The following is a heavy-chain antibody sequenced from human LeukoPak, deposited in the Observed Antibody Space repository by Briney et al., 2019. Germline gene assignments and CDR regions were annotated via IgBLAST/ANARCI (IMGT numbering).Heavy chain of an antibody. J-gene: IGHJ4*02. CDR3: ARNVAAAYHFDY. Sequence: SETLSLTCAVYGGSFSGYYWSWIRQPPGKGLEWIGEINHSGGTNYNPSLKSRVTISVDTSKNQFSLKLSSVTAADTAVYYCARNVAAAYHFDYWGQGTLVTVSS. V-gene: IGHV4-34*01. CDR1: GGSFSGYY. D-gene: IGHD6-13*01. CDR2: INHSGGT.